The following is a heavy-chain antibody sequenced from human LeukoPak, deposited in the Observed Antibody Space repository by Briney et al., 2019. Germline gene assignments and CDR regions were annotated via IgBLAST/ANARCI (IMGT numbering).Heavy chain of an antibody. V-gene: IGHV3-33*06. CDR3: AKENYGDYVAHYYYYYMDV. D-gene: IGHD4-17*01. J-gene: IGHJ6*03. CDR2: IWYDGSNK. CDR1: GFTFSSYG. Sequence: GGSLRLSCAASGFTFSSYGMHWVRQAPGKGLEWVSVIWYDGSNKYYADSVKGRFTISRGNSKNTLYLQMNSLRAEDTAVYYCAKENYGDYVAHYYYYYMDVWGKGTTVTVSS.